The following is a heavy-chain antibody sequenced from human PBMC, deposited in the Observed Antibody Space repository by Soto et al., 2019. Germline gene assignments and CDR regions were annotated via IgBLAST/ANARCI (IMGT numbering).Heavy chain of an antibody. CDR1: GYTFTSFY. Sequence: QVQLVQSGAEVKNPEASVKVSCKASGYTFTSFYIHWVRQAPGQGLEWMSIINPNGGSTNYAQNLQGRVTLTRDTSTNTVYMELSSLRSEDTAVYYCARGLTSGDYWGQGTLVTVSS. CDR2: INPNGGST. CDR3: ARGLTSGDY. J-gene: IGHJ4*02. V-gene: IGHV1-46*01.